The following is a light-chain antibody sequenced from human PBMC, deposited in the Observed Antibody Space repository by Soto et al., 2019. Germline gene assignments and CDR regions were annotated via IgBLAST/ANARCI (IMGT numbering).Light chain of an antibody. J-gene: IGKJ4*01. CDR2: GAS. CDR1: QSVNNN. Sequence: EIVMPQSPATLSVSPRERVTLSCRASQSVNNNLAWYQQKPGQAPRLLIYGASTRAAGIPASFSGSGSGTEFTLTISSLQSEDFGVYYCQHYNRWPLTFGGGTKVDIK. CDR3: QHYNRWPLT. V-gene: IGKV3-15*01.